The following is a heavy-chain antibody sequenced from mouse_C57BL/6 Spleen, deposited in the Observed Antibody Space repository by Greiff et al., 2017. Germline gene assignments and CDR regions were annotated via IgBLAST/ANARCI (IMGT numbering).Heavy chain of an antibody. CDR3: ASDYDGPRYFDV. CDR2: ISYDGSN. Sequence: EVKLVESGPGLVKPSQSLSLTCSVTGYSITSGYYWNWIRQFPGNKLEWMGYISYDGSNNYNPSLKNRISITRDTSKNQFFLKLNSVTTEDTATYYCASDYDGPRYFDVWGTGTTVTVSS. CDR1: GYSITSGYY. V-gene: IGHV3-6*01. J-gene: IGHJ1*03. D-gene: IGHD1-2*01.